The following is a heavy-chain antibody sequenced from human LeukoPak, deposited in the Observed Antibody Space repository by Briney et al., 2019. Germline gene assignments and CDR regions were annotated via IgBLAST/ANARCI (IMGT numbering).Heavy chain of an antibody. Sequence: SETLSLTCAVSGGSITSSGYYWAWIRQPPGKGLDYIGNIHYTDSALYNPSLQSRATILVDTSKNQFSLKLTSVTAADTAVYYCARRTAAAGPFDYWGQGSRVTVSS. J-gene: IGHJ4*02. CDR3: ARRTAAAGPFDY. CDR1: GGSITSSGYY. D-gene: IGHD6-13*01. CDR2: IHYTDSA. V-gene: IGHV4-39*01.